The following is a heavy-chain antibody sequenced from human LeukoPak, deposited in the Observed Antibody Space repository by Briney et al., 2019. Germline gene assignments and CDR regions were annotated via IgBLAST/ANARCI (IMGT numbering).Heavy chain of an antibody. Sequence: SETLSLTCTVSGGFISSNSAYWSWIRQPPGKALEWIGNIYYSGTTYYNPSLQSRVTMSVDTSNNQFSLKLTSVTAADTAFYYCARGRKGGSALWGQGTLVTVSS. V-gene: IGHV4-39*07. D-gene: IGHD3-10*01. CDR1: GGFISSNSAY. J-gene: IGHJ4*02. CDR2: IYYSGTT. CDR3: ARGRKGGSAL.